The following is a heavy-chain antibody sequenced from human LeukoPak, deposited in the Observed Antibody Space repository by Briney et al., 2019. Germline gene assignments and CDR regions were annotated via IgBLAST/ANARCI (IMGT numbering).Heavy chain of an antibody. D-gene: IGHD5-24*01. J-gene: IGHJ5*02. CDR3: ARVRRDGYTRYNWFDP. V-gene: IGHV1-8*01. CDR2: MNPNSGNT. Sequence: ASVKVSCKASGYTFTSYDINWVRQATGQGLEWMGWMNPNSGNTGYAQKFQGRVTMTRNTSISTAYMELSSLRSEDMAVYYSARVRRDGYTRYNWFDPWGQGTLVTVSS. CDR1: GYTFTSYD.